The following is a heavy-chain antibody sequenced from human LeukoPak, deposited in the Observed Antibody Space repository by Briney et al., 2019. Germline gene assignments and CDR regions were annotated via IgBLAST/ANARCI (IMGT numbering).Heavy chain of an antibody. CDR2: IIPIFGTA. D-gene: IGHD3-22*01. V-gene: IGHV1-69*13. Sequence: VASVKVSCKASGGTFSSYAIGWVRQAPGQGLEWMGGIIPIFGTANYAQKFQGRVTITADESTSTAYMELSSLRSEDTAVYYCARAVNYDSSGYYYGYYFDYWGQGTLVTVSS. CDR3: ARAVNYDSSGYYYGYYFDY. CDR1: GGTFSSYA. J-gene: IGHJ4*02.